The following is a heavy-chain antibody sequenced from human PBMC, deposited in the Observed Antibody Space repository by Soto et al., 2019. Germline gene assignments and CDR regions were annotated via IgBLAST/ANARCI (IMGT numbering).Heavy chain of an antibody. CDR2: IYWNDDK. CDR3: AQKMDTVDWFGP. V-gene: IGHV2-5*01. CDR1: GFSLSGGGVG. J-gene: IGHJ5*02. D-gene: IGHD5-18*01. Sequence: SGPTLVNPTQTLTLTCTFSGFSLSGGGVGVGWIRQPPGKALEWVAPIYWNDDKRYSPSLKSRLTITKDTSKNQVVLTMTNMDPVDTATYYCAQKMDTVDWFGPWGRGTLVTVSS.